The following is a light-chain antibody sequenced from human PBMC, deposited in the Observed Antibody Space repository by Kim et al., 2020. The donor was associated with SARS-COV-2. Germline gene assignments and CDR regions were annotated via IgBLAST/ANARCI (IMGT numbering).Light chain of an antibody. CDR2: DVS. Sequence: QSALTQPRPVSGSPGQSVTISCTGTSSDVGGYNYVSWYQQHPGKAPKLMIYDVSKRPSGVPDRFSGSKSGNTASLTISGLQAEDEADYYCCSYAGSYTFVFGGGTQLTVL. CDR1: SSDVGGYNY. CDR3: CSYAGSYTFV. V-gene: IGLV2-11*01. J-gene: IGLJ3*02.